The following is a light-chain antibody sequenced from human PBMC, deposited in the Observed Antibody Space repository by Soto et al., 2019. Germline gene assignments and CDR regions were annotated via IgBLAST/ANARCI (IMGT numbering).Light chain of an antibody. J-gene: IGKJ5*01. CDR1: HTISNY. CDR2: AAS. CDR3: QQLNAYPLT. Sequence: DIHMTQSPSSLSAFVGDRVTITCRAGHTISNYVNWYQQKPGKAPKVLIYAASTLQSGVPSRFSGSGSGAEFTLTISSLQPDDFATYYCQQLNAYPLTFGQGTRLEIK. V-gene: IGKV1-9*01.